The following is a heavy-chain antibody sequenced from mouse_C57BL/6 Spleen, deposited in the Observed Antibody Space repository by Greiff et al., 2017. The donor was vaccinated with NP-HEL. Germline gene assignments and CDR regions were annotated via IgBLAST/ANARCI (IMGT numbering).Heavy chain of an antibody. CDR3: TTGYYGTPDY. J-gene: IGHJ2*01. V-gene: IGHV14-4*01. CDR1: GFNIKDDY. Sequence: VQLQQSGAELVRPGASVKLSCTASGFNIKDDYMHWVKQRPVQGLEWIGWIDPENGDTEYASKFQGKATITADTSSNTAYLQLSSLTSEDTAVYYCTTGYYGTPDYWGQGTTLTVSS. D-gene: IGHD1-1*01. CDR2: IDPENGDT.